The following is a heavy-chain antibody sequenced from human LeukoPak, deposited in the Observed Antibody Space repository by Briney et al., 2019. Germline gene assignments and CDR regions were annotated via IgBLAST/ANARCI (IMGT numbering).Heavy chain of an antibody. D-gene: IGHD2-2*01. CDR2: INPNSGGT. Sequence: ASVKVSCKASGYTFTGYYMHWVRQAPGQRLEGIGWINPNSGGTNYAQKFQGRVTMTRDTSISTAYMELSRLRSDDTAVYYCARAAYCSSTSCHHDIDYWGQGTLVTVSS. J-gene: IGHJ4*02. CDR1: GYTFTGYY. CDR3: ARAAYCSSTSCHHDIDY. V-gene: IGHV1-2*02.